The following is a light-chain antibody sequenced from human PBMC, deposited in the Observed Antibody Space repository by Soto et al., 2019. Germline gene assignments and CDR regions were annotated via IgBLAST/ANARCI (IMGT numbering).Light chain of an antibody. CDR1: SSNIGAGYD. CDR2: GNS. Sequence: QSVLTQPPSVSGAPGQRVTISCTESSSNIGAGYDVHWYQQLPGTAPKLLIYGNSNRPSGVPDRFSGSKPGTSASLAITGLQAEDEADYYCQSYDSSLSGWVFGGGTKLTVL. V-gene: IGLV1-40*01. J-gene: IGLJ3*02. CDR3: QSYDSSLSGWV.